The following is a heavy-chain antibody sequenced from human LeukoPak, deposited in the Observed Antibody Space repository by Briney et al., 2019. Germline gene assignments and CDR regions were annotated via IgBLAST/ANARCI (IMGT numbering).Heavy chain of an antibody. J-gene: IGHJ5*02. V-gene: IGHV3-49*04. Sequence: GGSLRLSCTASGFTFGVYAMSWVRQAPGKGLEWVGFIRSKAYGGTTEYAASVKGRFTISRDDSKSIAYLQMNSLKTEDTAVYYCTRGGGYESFDPWGQGTLVTVSS. CDR1: GFTFGVYA. D-gene: IGHD5-12*01. CDR2: IRSKAYGGTT. CDR3: TRGGGYESFDP.